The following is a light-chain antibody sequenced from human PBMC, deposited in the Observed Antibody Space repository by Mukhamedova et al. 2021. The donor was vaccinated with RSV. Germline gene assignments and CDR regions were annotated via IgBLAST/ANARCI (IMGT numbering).Light chain of an antibody. V-gene: IGKV3-20*01. CDR3: QQHASSTPT. CDR2: GAS. Sequence: KSGQPPRLLIYGASSRATGIPNRFSGSGSGTDFTLTISRLEPEDFGVYYCQQHASSTPTFGQGTKV. J-gene: IGKJ1*01.